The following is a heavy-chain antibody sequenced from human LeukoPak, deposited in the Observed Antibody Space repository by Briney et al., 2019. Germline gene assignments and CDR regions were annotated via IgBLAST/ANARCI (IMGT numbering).Heavy chain of an antibody. V-gene: IGHV4-31*03. CDR3: ARDSGYGSSDY. J-gene: IGHJ4*02. Sequence: SQTLSLTCTVSGDSISSGDHYWSWVRQHPGKGLEWIGYIYYSGSTYYNPSLKSRVTISVDTSKNQFSLKLSSVTAADTAVYYCARDSGYGSSDYWGQGTLVTVS. CDR2: IYYSGST. D-gene: IGHD3-10*01. CDR1: GDSISSGDHY.